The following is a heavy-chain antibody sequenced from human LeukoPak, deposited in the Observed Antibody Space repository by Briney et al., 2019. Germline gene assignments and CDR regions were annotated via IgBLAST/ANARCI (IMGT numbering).Heavy chain of an antibody. J-gene: IGHJ4*02. Sequence: SVKVSCKASGGTFSSYAISWVRQAPGQGLEWMGRIIPLLGIANYAQKFQGRVTITADKSTSTAYMELSSLRSEDTAVYYCARGYSSSWYPSFDYWGQGTLVTVSS. CDR2: IIPLLGIA. D-gene: IGHD6-13*01. CDR3: ARGYSSSWYPSFDY. V-gene: IGHV1-69*04. CDR1: GGTFSSYA.